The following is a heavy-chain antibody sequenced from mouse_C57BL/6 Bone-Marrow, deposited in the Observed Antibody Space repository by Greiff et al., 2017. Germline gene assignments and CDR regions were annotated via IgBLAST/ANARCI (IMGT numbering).Heavy chain of an antibody. CDR1: GYTFTSYW. J-gene: IGHJ4*01. Sequence: QVQLQQPGAELVRPGSSVKLSCKASGYTFTSYWMDWVKQRPGQGLEWIGNIYPSDSETHYNQKFKDKATLTVDKSSSTAYMQLSSLTSEDSAVDYEARRLRVYYYAMDYWGQGTSVTVSS. CDR2: IYPSDSET. V-gene: IGHV1-61*01. D-gene: IGHD2-4*01. CDR3: ARRLRVYYYAMDY.